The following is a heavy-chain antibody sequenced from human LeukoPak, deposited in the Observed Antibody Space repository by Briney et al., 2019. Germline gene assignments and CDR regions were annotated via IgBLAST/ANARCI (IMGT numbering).Heavy chain of an antibody. V-gene: IGHV3-23*01. Sequence: PGGSLRLSCAASGFTFSSYAMSWVRQAPGKGLEWVSAISGSGGSTYYADSVRGRFTISRDNSKNTLYLQMNSLRAEDTAVYYCAKDWGYCGDCYPYYFDYWGQGTLVTVSS. D-gene: IGHD2-21*02. J-gene: IGHJ4*02. CDR1: GFTFSSYA. CDR2: ISGSGGST. CDR3: AKDWGYCGDCYPYYFDY.